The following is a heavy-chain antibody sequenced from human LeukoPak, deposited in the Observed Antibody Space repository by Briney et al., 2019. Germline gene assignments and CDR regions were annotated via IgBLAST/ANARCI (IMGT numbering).Heavy chain of an antibody. D-gene: IGHD3-10*01. CDR2: ISWNSGSI. CDR1: GFTFDDYV. J-gene: IGHJ4*02. V-gene: IGHV3-9*01. Sequence: GRSLRLSCAASGFTFDDYVMHWVRQAPGKGLEWVSGISWNSGSIGYADSVKGRFTISRDNAKNSLYLQMNSLRAEDTALYYCAKSGGDYWGQGTLVTVSS. CDR3: AKSGGDY.